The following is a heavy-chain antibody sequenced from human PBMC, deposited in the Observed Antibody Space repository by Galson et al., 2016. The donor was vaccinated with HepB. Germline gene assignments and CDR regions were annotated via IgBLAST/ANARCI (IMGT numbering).Heavy chain of an antibody. CDR3: ARFCCTTCYNFYYYGMDV. V-gene: IGHV3-7*01. D-gene: IGHD2-2*01. J-gene: IGHJ6*02. CDR2: LNQDGSEK. CDR1: GFSFNLYY. Sequence: SLRLSCAASGFSFNLYYMSWVRQVPGKGLEWVANLNQDGSEKFYMDSVRGRFTISRDNAKNSLYLQMNSLRAEDTAVYYCARFCCTTCYNFYYYGMDVWGQGTTVTVSS.